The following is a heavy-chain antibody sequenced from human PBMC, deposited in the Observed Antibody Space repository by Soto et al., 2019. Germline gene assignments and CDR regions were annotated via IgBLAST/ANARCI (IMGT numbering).Heavy chain of an antibody. CDR1: GGTFNRHS. J-gene: IGHJ5*02. D-gene: IGHD6-13*01. Sequence: SVKVSSKTSGGTFNRHSITWVRQAPGQGLEWMGAVIPIFGTANYAQKFQGRVTITADISTSTAYMELTSLRSDDTAVYYCARIFAAAIIPSFDPWGQGTLVTVSS. V-gene: IGHV1-69*06. CDR3: ARIFAAAIIPSFDP. CDR2: VIPIFGTA.